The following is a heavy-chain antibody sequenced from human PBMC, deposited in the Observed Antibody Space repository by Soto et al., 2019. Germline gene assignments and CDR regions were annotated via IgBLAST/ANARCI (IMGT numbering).Heavy chain of an antibody. Sequence: SETLSLTCAVYGGSFRGYYWSWIRQPPGKGLEWIGEINHGGSTNYNPSLKSRDTISADTSKNQFSLKLSSVTAADTVLYYCARGGTYYDFWGGDYWGQGTPVTVSS. CDR3: ARGGTYYDFWGGDY. CDR1: GGSFRGYY. D-gene: IGHD3-3*01. CDR2: INHGGST. V-gene: IGHV4-34*01. J-gene: IGHJ4*02.